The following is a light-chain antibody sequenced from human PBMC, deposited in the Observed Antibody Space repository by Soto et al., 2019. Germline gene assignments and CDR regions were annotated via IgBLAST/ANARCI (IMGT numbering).Light chain of an antibody. CDR2: ELF. V-gene: IGKV2D-29*02. CDR1: QSLLHSNGKTY. J-gene: IGKJ1*01. CDR3: MQSRQVPWT. Sequence: VMTQTPLSLSVTPGQPASISCKSSQSLLHSNGKTYMYWYLQKPGQSPQLLIFELFNRFSGVPKRFSGSGSDTDFTLEISRVEAEDVGVYYCMQSRQVPWTFGQGTKVEI.